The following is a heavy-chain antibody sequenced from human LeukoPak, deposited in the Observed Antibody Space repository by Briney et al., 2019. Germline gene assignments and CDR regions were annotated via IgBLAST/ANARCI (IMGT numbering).Heavy chain of an antibody. CDR1: GGSISSYY. D-gene: IGHD3-22*01. V-gene: IGHV4-59*12. CDR3: ARKPIVNSAWYYFDY. J-gene: IGHJ4*02. CDR2: IYYSGST. Sequence: SETLSLTCTVSGGSISSYYWSWIRQPPGKGLEWIGYIYYSGSTNYNPSLKSRVTISVDTSKNQFSLKLSSVTAADTAVYYCARKPIVNSAWYYFDYWGQGTLVTVPS.